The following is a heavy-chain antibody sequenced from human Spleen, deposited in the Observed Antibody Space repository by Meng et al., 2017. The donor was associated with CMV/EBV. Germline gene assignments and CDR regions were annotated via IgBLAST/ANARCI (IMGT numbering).Heavy chain of an antibody. Sequence: GSLRLSCAVYGGSFSGYYWSWIRQPPGKGLEWIGEINHSGITNYNPSLKSRVTISVDTSKNQFSLKLSSVTAADTAVYYCAIYSGSYFDFWGQGTLVTVSS. CDR2: INHSGIT. CDR1: GGSFSGYY. V-gene: IGHV4-34*01. CDR3: AIYSGSYFDF. J-gene: IGHJ4*02. D-gene: IGHD1-26*01.